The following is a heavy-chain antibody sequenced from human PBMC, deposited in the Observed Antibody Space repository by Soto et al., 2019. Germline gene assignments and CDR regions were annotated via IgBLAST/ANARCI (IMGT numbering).Heavy chain of an antibody. CDR3: AREDSSGWPYYFDY. D-gene: IGHD6-19*01. CDR1: GFTFSSYE. V-gene: IGHV3-48*03. CDR2: ISSSGSTI. J-gene: IGHJ4*02. Sequence: GGSLRLSCAASGFTFSSYEMNWVRQAPGKGLEWVSYISSSGSTIYYADSVKGRFTISRDNAKNSLYLQMNSLRAEDTAVYYCAREDSSGWPYYFDYWGQGTMVTVYS.